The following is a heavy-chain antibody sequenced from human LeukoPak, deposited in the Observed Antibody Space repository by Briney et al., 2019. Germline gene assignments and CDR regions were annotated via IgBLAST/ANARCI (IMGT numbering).Heavy chain of an antibody. J-gene: IGHJ6*02. Sequence: PGGSLRLSCAASGFTFSDYYMSWIRQAPGKGLEWVSYISSSGSTIYYADSVKGRFTISRDNAKNSLYVQMNSLRAEDTAIYYCARDGTFDFWSAYYRNFYYGMDVWGQGTAVTASS. D-gene: IGHD3-3*01. CDR2: ISSSGSTI. V-gene: IGHV3-11*04. CDR1: GFTFSDYY. CDR3: ARDGTFDFWSAYYRNFYYGMDV.